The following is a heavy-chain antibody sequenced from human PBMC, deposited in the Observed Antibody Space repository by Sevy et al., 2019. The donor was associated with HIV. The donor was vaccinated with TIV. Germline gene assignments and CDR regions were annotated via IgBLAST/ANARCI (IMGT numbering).Heavy chain of an antibody. CDR3: AKFRMVQGEKLFDY. J-gene: IGHJ4*02. D-gene: IGHD3-10*01. Sequence: GGSLRLPCAASGFTFSSYAMSWVRQAPGKGLEWVLAVSGSGGSTDYADSVKGRFTISRDNSKNTLYLQMNSLRAEDTAVYYCAKFRMVQGEKLFDYWGQGTLVTVSS. CDR2: VSGSGGST. CDR1: GFTFSSYA. V-gene: IGHV3-23*01.